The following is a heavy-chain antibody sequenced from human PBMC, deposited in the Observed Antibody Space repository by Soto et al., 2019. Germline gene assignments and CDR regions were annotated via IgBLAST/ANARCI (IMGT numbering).Heavy chain of an antibody. CDR2: INAGNGNT. D-gene: IGHD2-2*01. J-gene: IGHJ3*02. CDR1: GYTFTSYA. Sequence: ASVKVSCKASGYTFTSYAMHWVRQAPGQGLEWMGWINAGNGNTKYSQKFQGRVTITRDTSASTAYMELSSLRSEDTAVYYCATAIADDAFDIWGRGTMVTVSS. CDR3: ATAIADDAFDI. V-gene: IGHV1-3*01.